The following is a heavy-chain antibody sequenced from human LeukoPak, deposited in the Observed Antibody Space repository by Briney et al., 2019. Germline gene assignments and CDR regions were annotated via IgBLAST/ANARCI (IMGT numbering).Heavy chain of an antibody. CDR1: GGSISSYY. CDR2: IYYSGST. Sequence: SETLSLTCTVSGGSISSYYWSWIRQPPGKGLEWIGYIYYSGSTNYNPSLKSRVTISVDTSRNQFSLKLSSVTAADTAVYYCARAISGVVATIYFDYWGQGTLVTVSS. D-gene: IGHD5-12*01. V-gene: IGHV4-59*01. CDR3: ARAISGVVATIYFDY. J-gene: IGHJ4*02.